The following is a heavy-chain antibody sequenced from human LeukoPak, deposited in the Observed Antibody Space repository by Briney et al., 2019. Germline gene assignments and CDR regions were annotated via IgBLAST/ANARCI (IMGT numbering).Heavy chain of an antibody. Sequence: ASVKVSCKASGGTFSSYAISWVRQAPGQGLEWMGGIIPIFGTADYAQKFQGRVTITADESTGTAYMELSSLRSEDTAVYYCARVRGDYYDSRAYYFDYWGQGTLVTVSS. CDR1: GGTFSSYA. D-gene: IGHD3-22*01. CDR3: ARVRGDYYDSRAYYFDY. J-gene: IGHJ4*02. CDR2: IIPIFGTA. V-gene: IGHV1-69*13.